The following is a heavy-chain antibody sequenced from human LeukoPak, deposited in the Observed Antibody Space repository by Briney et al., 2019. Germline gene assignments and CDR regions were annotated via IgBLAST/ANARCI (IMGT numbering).Heavy chain of an antibody. V-gene: IGHV3-30*18. D-gene: IGHD3-9*01. Sequence: GGSLRLSCAASGFTFSSYGMHWVRQAPGKGLEWVAVISYDGSNKYYADAVKGRFTISRDNSKNTLYLQMNNLRAEDTAVYYCAKESAYYDILTGYLEGYFDYWGQGTLVTVSS. J-gene: IGHJ4*02. CDR2: ISYDGSNK. CDR1: GFTFSSYG. CDR3: AKESAYYDILTGYLEGYFDY.